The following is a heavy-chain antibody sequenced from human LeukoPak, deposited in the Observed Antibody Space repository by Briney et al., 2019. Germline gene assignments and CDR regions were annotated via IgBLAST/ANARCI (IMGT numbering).Heavy chain of an antibody. CDR3: ARGYFGGWYFDY. CDR1: GGSISSGDYY. D-gene: IGHD6-19*01. Sequence: PSQTLSLTCTVSGGSISSGDYYWSWIRQPPGKGLEWIGYIYYSGSTYYNPSLKSRVTISVDTSKNPFSLKLSSVTAADTAVYYCARGYFGGWYFDYWGQGTLVTVSS. V-gene: IGHV4-30-4*01. CDR2: IYYSGST. J-gene: IGHJ4*02.